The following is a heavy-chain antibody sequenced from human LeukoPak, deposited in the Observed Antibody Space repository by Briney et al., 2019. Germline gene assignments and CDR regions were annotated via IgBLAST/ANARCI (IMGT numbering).Heavy chain of an antibody. Sequence: PSETLSLTCIVSGGSLNSPNYYWGWIRQPPGKGLEWIGTTYYTGSTNYNPSLKSRVTISVDVSTDTFSLNLGSVTAADTAVYYCARLLGGYFAGDAFDVWGQGTMVTVSS. CDR3: ARLLGGYFAGDAFDV. CDR1: GGSLNSPNYY. V-gene: IGHV4-39*02. CDR2: TYYTGST. J-gene: IGHJ3*01. D-gene: IGHD3-9*01.